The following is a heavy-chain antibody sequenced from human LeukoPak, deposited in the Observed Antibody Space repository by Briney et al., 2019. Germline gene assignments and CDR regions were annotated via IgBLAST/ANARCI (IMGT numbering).Heavy chain of an antibody. V-gene: IGHV3-21*01. Sequence: SGGSLRLSCVASGFTFSSYAMSWVRQAPGKGLEWVSSISSSSYIYYADSVRGRFTISRDNAKNSLYLQMNSLRAEDTAVYYCARVLDAFDIWGQGTMVTVSS. CDR2: ISSSSYI. CDR1: GFTFSSYA. J-gene: IGHJ3*02. CDR3: ARVLDAFDI.